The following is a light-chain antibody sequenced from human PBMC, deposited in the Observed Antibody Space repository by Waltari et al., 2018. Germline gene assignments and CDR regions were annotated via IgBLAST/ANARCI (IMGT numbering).Light chain of an antibody. CDR3: QQYYSTPCS. CDR2: WAS. V-gene: IGKV4-1*01. Sequence: DIVMTRSPDSLAVSLGERATINCKSSQSVLYSSNNKNYLAWYQQKPGQPPKLLIYWASTRESGVPDRFSGSGSGTDFTLTISSLQAEDVAVYYCQQYYSTPCSFGGGTKVEIK. CDR1: QSVLYSSNNKNY. J-gene: IGKJ4*01.